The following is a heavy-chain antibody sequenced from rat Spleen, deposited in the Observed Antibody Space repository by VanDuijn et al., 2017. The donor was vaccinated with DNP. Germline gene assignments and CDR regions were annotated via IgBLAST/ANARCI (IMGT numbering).Heavy chain of an antibody. V-gene: IGHV5-7*01. CDR3: ATGVYGGYEDWFAY. D-gene: IGHD1-11*01. Sequence: EVQLVESGGGLVQPGRSLKLSCAASGFTFSDYAMAWVRQAPKKGLEWVATISYDGSTYYRDSVKGRFTISRDNAKDTQYLQMDSLRSEDTATYYCATGVYGGYEDWFAYWGQGTLVTVSS. CDR1: GFTFSDYA. J-gene: IGHJ3*01. CDR2: ISYDGST.